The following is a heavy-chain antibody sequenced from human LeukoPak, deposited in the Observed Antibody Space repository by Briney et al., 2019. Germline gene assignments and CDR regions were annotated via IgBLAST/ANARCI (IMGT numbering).Heavy chain of an antibody. D-gene: IGHD3-3*01. CDR3: ARGWRTSPFDP. V-gene: IGHV4-59*01. J-gene: IGHJ5*02. CDR2: IYYSGST. CDR1: GGSISSYY. Sequence: SETLSLTCTVSGGSISSYYWSWIRQPPGKGLEWIGYIYYSGSTNYNPSLKSRVTISVDTSKNQFSLKLSSVTAADTAVYYCARGWRTSPFDPGGQGTLVTVSS.